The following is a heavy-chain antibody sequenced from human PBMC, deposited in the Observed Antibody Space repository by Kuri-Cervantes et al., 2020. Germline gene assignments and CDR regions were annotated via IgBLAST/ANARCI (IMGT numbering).Heavy chain of an antibody. J-gene: IGHJ6*02. CDR3: ARGYDFWSGRGGMDV. V-gene: IGHV4-39*07. CDR1: GGSISSSSYY. CDR2: IYYSGST. Sequence: SETLSLTCTVSGGSISSSSYYWGWIRQPPGKGLEWIGSIYYSGSTYYNPSLKSRVTISVDTSKNQFSLKLSSVTAADTAVYYCARGYDFWSGRGGMDVWGQGTTVTVSS. D-gene: IGHD3-3*01.